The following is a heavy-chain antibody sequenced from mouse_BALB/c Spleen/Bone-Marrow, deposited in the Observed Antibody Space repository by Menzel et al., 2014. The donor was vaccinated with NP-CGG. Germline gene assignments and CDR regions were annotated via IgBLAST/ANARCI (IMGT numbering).Heavy chain of an antibody. CDR1: GFTFSNYY. D-gene: IGHD1-1*01. V-gene: IGHV5-6-2*01. CDR2: INRSGGCT. Sequence: EVKVVESGGGSVKLGGSLKLSCAASGFTFSNYYMSWVRQTPEKRLELVAAINRSGGCTYYPDTVKGRFTISRDDAKNTLYLQMSSLKSEDTALYYCARHGSSYAMDYWGQGTSVTVSS. J-gene: IGHJ4*01. CDR3: ARHGSSYAMDY.